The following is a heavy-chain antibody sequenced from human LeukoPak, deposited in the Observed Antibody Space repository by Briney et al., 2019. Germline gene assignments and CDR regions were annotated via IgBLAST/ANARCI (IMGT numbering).Heavy chain of an antibody. Sequence: ASVKVSCKASVYTFSSSGISWVRQAPGQGLEWMGWISPYNDDTRHEQTLQGRVTMTTDTSTSTVYMELRSLRSDDTAVYYCARSGSGYNPIDFWGQGTRVTVSS. CDR2: ISPYNDDT. CDR3: ARSGSGYNPIDF. J-gene: IGHJ4*02. CDR1: VYTFSSSG. V-gene: IGHV1-18*01. D-gene: IGHD5-12*01.